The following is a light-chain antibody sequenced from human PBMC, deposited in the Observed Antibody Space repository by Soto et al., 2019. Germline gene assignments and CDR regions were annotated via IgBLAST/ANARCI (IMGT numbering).Light chain of an antibody. V-gene: IGLV2-23*01. CDR1: RSDVGSYNL. J-gene: IGLJ1*01. Sequence: QSALTQPASVSGSPGQSITISCTGTRSDVGSYNLVSWYQQNPGKAPKLMIYEGSKRPSGVSNRFSGSKSGNTASLTISGLQAEEEGDYYCCSYAGVIFFYVFGTGTKVPVL. CDR2: EGS. CDR3: CSYAGVIFFYV.